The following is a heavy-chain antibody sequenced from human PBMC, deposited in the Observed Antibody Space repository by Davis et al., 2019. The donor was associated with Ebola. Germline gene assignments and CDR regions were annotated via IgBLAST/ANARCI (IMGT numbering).Heavy chain of an antibody. CDR2: IYTSGCT. V-gene: IGHV4-4*07. D-gene: IGHD3-10*01. J-gene: IGHJ6*02. CDR3: ARDKGVYGSGSYYNTPSRDYYGMDV. CDR1: GGSFNIYY. Sequence: PSETLSLTCTVSGGSFNIYYWSWIRQPPGKGLERIGRIYTSGCTNYNPSLKSRVTMSVDTSKNQFSLKLSSVTAADTAVYYCARDKGVYGSGSYYNTPSRDYYGMDVWGQGTTVTVSS.